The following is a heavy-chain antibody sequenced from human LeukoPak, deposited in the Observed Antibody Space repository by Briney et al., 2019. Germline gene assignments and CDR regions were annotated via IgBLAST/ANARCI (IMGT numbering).Heavy chain of an antibody. CDR2: INSDGSST. D-gene: IGHD3-10*01. CDR1: GFASRNYW. J-gene: IGHJ4*02. Sequence: GGSLRLSCAASGFASRNYWMHWVRQAPGKGLVWVSRINSDGSSTKYADSVKGRFTISRDNTKNTLYLQMSSLRAEDTAVYYCARDQGGGRYYGEDYWGQGTLVTVSS. CDR3: ARDQGGGRYYGEDY. V-gene: IGHV3-74*03.